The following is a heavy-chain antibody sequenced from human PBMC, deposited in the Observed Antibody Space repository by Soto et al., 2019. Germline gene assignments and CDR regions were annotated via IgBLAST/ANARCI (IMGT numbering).Heavy chain of an antibody. V-gene: IGHV4-59*08. D-gene: IGHD3-16*01. CDR1: GGSFSPND. CDR2: IYYGGTT. Sequence: PSETLSLTSTVSGGSFSPNDWRWIRQPPGKGLEWVGYIYYGGTTSYNPSLKSRVTISLETSKSQLSLRLDSVTAADTGVYYWAGLGVFSRSLDPWGPGPLVTAS. J-gene: IGHJ5*02. CDR3: AGLGVFSRSLDP.